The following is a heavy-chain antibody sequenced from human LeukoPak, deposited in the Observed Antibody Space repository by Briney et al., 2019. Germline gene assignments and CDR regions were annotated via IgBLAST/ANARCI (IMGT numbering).Heavy chain of an antibody. D-gene: IGHD3-10*01. V-gene: IGHV4-38-2*02. CDR3: ASDVLLWFGELLSGKN. Sequence: SETLSLTCTVSGYSISSGYYWGWIRQPPGKGLEWIGSIYHSGSTYYNPSLKSRVTISVDTSKNQFSLKLSSVTAADTAVYYCASDVLLWFGELLSGKNWGQGTLVTVSS. J-gene: IGHJ4*02. CDR2: IYHSGST. CDR1: GYSISSGYY.